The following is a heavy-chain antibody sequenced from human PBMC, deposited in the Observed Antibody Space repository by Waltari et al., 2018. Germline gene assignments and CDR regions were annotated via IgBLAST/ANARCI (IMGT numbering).Heavy chain of an antibody. CDR2: ISNSGYTT. V-gene: IGHV3-48*03. CDR3: ARSGPRRVWEWSLGYFDL. Sequence: EVQLVESGGGLVQPGGSLRLSCAASGFTFSVSEMTWVCQAPGKGPEWVPYISNSGYTTYYTDSVKGRFTISRDNAKKSLYLQRNSRRAEDTAVYYCARSGPRRVWEWSLGYFDLWGQGTLVTVSS. D-gene: IGHD3-3*01. J-gene: IGHJ4*02. CDR1: GFTFSVSE.